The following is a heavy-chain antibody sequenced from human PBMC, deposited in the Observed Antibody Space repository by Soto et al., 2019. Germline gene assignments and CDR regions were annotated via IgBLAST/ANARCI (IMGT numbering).Heavy chain of an antibody. D-gene: IGHD4-17*01. CDR3: AVNDYGDYSSHDY. J-gene: IGHJ4*02. Sequence: QVQLVQSGAEVKKPGSSVKVSCKASGGTFSSYTISWVRQAPGQGLEWMGRIIPILGIANYAQKFQGRVTITADKSTSTAYLELSSLRSEDTAVYYCAVNDYGDYSSHDYWGQGTLVTVSS. CDR1: GGTFSSYT. CDR2: IIPILGIA. V-gene: IGHV1-69*02.